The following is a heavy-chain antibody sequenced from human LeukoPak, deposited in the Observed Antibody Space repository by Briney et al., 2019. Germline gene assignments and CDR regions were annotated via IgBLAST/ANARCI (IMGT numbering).Heavy chain of an antibody. J-gene: IGHJ3*02. CDR3: AWGLLRLAAGGAFDI. Sequence: PGGSLRLSCAASGFTFSSYSMNWVRQAPGKGLKWVSSISSSSSYIYYADPVKGRFTISRDNAKNSLYLQMNSLRAEDTAVYYCAWGLLRLAAGGAFDIWGQGTMVTVSS. D-gene: IGHD3-9*01. V-gene: IGHV3-21*01. CDR2: ISSSSSYI. CDR1: GFTFSSYS.